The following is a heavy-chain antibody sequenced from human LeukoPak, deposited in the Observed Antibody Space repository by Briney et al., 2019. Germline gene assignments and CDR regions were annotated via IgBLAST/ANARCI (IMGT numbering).Heavy chain of an antibody. CDR2: ISGSGGST. CDR3: AGSNRKYYFDY. V-gene: IGHV3-23*01. Sequence: GGSLRLSCAASGFTFSSYAMSWVRQAPGKGLEWASAISGSGGSTYYADSVKGRFTISRDNGKDSLYLQMNSLRDEDTAVYYCAGSNRKYYFDYWGQGTLVTVSS. J-gene: IGHJ4*02. CDR1: GFTFSSYA. D-gene: IGHD1-14*01.